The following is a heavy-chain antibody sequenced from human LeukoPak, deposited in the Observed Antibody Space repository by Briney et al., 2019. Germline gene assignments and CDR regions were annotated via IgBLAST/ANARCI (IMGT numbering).Heavy chain of an antibody. Sequence: GGSLRLSCTASGFTFGDYAMSWFRQAPGKGLEWVGFIRSKAYGGTTEYAASVKGRFTISRDDSKSIAYLQMNSLKTEDTAVYYCTRDGGGPYSSGWYGKFDYWGQGTLVTVSS. CDR2: IRSKAYGGTT. CDR1: GFTFGDYA. CDR3: TRDGGGPYSSGWYGKFDY. V-gene: IGHV3-49*03. J-gene: IGHJ4*02. D-gene: IGHD6-19*01.